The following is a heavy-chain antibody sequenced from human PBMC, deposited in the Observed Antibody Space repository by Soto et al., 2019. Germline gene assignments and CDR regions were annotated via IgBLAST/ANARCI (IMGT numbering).Heavy chain of an antibody. D-gene: IGHD4-17*01. CDR2: IYYSGST. CDR1: GGSISSSSYY. V-gene: IGHV4-39*01. J-gene: IGHJ5*02. Sequence: SETLSLTCTVSGGSISSSSYYWGWIRQPPGKGLEWIGSIYYSGSTYYNPSLKSRVTISVDTSKNQFSLKLSSVTAADTAVYYCARRGRDDSGDINWFDPWGQGTLVTVSS. CDR3: ARRGRDDSGDINWFDP.